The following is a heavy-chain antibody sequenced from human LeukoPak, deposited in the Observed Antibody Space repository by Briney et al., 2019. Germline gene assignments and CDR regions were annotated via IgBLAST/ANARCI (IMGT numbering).Heavy chain of an antibody. CDR2: ISSSSSTI. CDR3: ARDPPWSGYDS. Sequence: GGSLRLSCAASGFTFSSYSMNWVRQAPGKGLEWVSYISSSSSTIYYADSVKGRFTISRDNAKNLLYLQMNSLRAEDTAVYYCARDPPWSGYDSWGQGTLVTVSS. CDR1: GFTFSSYS. V-gene: IGHV3-48*01. J-gene: IGHJ5*02. D-gene: IGHD5-12*01.